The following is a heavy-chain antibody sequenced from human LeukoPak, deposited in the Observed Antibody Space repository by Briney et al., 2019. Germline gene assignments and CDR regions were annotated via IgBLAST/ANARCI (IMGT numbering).Heavy chain of an antibody. J-gene: IGHJ6*02. V-gene: IGHV5-51*01. D-gene: IGHD1-14*01. CDR2: IYPGDSDT. CDR1: GYSFTSYW. Sequence: GESLKISCKGSGYSFTSYWIGWVRQMPGKGLEWMGIIYPGDSDTRYSPSFQGQVTISADKSISTAYLQWSSLKASDTAMYYCARQRALRTHPAPPFMDVWGQGTTVTVSS. CDR3: ARQRALRTHPAPPFMDV.